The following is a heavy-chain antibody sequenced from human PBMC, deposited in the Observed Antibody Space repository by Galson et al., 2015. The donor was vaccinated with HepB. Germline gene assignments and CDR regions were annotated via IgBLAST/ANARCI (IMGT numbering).Heavy chain of an antibody. D-gene: IGHD3-3*01. CDR3: ATHSRVFGPIHGGDFWSGPEGGRYPFDI. V-gene: IGHV1-24*01. J-gene: IGHJ3*02. CDR2: FDPEDGET. CDR1: GYTLTELS. Sequence: SVKVSCKVSGYTLTELSMHWVRQAPGKGLEWMGGFDPEDGETIYAQKFQGRVTMTEDTSTDTAYMELSSLRSEDTAVYYCATHSRVFGPIHGGDFWSGPEGGRYPFDIWGQGTMVTVSS.